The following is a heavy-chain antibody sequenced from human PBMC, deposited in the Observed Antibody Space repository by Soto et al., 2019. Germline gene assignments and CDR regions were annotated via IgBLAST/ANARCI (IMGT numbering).Heavy chain of an antibody. Sequence: QVQLVQSGAEVKKPGSSVKVSCKASGGTFSSYAISWVRQAPGQGLEWMGGISPIFGTANYAQKFQGRVTITADKSTSTAYMELSSLRSEDTAVYYCARDPSPGIAAQYYYYGMDVWGQGTTVTVSS. D-gene: IGHD6-13*01. CDR1: GGTFSSYA. V-gene: IGHV1-69*06. CDR2: ISPIFGTA. J-gene: IGHJ6*02. CDR3: ARDPSPGIAAQYYYYGMDV.